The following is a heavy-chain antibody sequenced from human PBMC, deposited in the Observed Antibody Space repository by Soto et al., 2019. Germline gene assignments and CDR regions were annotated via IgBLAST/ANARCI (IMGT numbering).Heavy chain of an antibody. CDR3: ARGVATIGP. Sequence: SETLSLTCTVSGDSIGSYYGTWIRQPPGKGLEWIGYIYYSGSTNYNPSLKSRVTISVDTSKNQFSLKLTSVTAADTAVYYCARGVATIGPWGQGTLVTVSS. CDR1: GDSIGSYY. D-gene: IGHD5-12*01. V-gene: IGHV4-59*01. CDR2: IYYSGST. J-gene: IGHJ5*02.